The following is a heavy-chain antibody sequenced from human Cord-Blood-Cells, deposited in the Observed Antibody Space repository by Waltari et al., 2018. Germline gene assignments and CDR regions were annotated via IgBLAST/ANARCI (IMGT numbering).Heavy chain of an antibody. CDR1: GDTFSSSA. CDR3: AREGGYCGGDCYAFDI. D-gene: IGHD2-21*01. J-gene: IGHJ3*02. V-gene: IGHV1-69*01. Sequence: QVQLVQSGAEVKKPGSSVKVSCKASGDTFSSSAISWVRQPPAQRLEWMGGIIPIFGTANYAQKFQGRVTITADESTSTAYMELSSLRSEDTAVYYCAREGGYCGGDCYAFDIWGQGTMVTVSS. CDR2: IIPIFGTA.